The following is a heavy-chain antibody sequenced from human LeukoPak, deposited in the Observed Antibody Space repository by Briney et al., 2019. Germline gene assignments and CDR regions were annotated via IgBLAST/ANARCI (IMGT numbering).Heavy chain of an antibody. J-gene: IGHJ6*02. V-gene: IGHV1-8*01. CDR2: MNPNSGNT. CDR1: GYTFTSYD. Sequence: GASVKVSCKASGYTFTSYDINWVRQATGQGLEWMGWMNPNSGNTGYAQKFQGRVTMTRNTSISTAYMELSSLRSGDTAVYYCARVNCSGGSCYGGYYYYGMDVWGQGTTVTVSS. CDR3: ARVNCSGGSCYGGYYYYGMDV. D-gene: IGHD2-15*01.